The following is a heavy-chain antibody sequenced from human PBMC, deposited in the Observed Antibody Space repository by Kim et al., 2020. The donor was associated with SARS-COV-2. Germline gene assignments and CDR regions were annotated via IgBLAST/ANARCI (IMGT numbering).Heavy chain of an antibody. CDR1: GYTFTSYY. CDR2: INPSGGST. J-gene: IGHJ5*02. Sequence: ASVKVSCKASGYTFTSYYMHWVRQAPGQGLEWMGIINPSGGSTSYAQKFQGRVTMTRDTSTSTVYMELSSLRSEDTAVYYCARDLGRSGGDWAGWFDPWGQGTLVTVSS. CDR3: ARDLGRSGGDWAGWFDP. V-gene: IGHV1-46*01. D-gene: IGHD2-21*02.